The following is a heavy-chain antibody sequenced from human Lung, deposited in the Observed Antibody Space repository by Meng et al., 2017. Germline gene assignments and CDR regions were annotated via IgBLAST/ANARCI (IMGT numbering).Heavy chain of an antibody. CDR1: GGSFSTHT. Sequence: QVQVVQSGAEVKKPGASVKVACKTSGGSFSTHTFSWVRQAPGQGLEWRGGLIAVFDKTKAAPRFQDRVTFTADESTSTAYMELSSLTFDDTAVYFCARGRRNEPLFDYWGQGTLVTVSS. CDR2: LIAVFDKT. CDR3: ARGRRNEPLFDY. J-gene: IGHJ4*02. V-gene: IGHV1-69*13. D-gene: IGHD1-14*01.